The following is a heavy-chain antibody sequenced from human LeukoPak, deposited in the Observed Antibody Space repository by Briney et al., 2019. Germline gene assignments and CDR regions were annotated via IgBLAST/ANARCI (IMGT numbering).Heavy chain of an antibody. Sequence: GGSLRLSCAASGFTFSSYSMNWVRQAPGKGLEWVSYISSSSSTIYYADSVKGRFTISRDNAKNSLYLQMNSLRAEDTAVYYCARDLFCGSNYVGGSCYYGMDVWGQGTTVTVSS. V-gene: IGHV3-48*01. CDR3: ARDLFCGSNYVGGSCYYGMDV. J-gene: IGHJ6*02. CDR2: ISSSSSTI. CDR1: GFTFSSYS. D-gene: IGHD4-11*01.